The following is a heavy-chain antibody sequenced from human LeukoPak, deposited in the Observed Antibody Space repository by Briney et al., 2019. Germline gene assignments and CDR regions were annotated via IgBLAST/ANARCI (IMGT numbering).Heavy chain of an antibody. CDR3: AKARITMVRGVIWGYYMDV. V-gene: IGHV3-23*01. CDR2: ISGSGGST. Sequence: PGESLRLSCAASGFTFSSYGMSWVRQAPGKGLEWVSAISGSGGSTYYADSVKDRFTISRDNSKNTLYLQMNSLRADDTAVYYCAKARITMVRGVIWGYYMDVWGKGTRVTISS. J-gene: IGHJ6*03. D-gene: IGHD3-10*01. CDR1: GFTFSSYG.